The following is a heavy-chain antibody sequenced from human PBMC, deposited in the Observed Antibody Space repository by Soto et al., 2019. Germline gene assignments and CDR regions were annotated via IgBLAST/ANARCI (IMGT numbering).Heavy chain of an antibody. V-gene: IGHV3-23*01. CDR1: GFTFSSYA. J-gene: IGHJ6*03. D-gene: IGHD6-13*01. CDR3: AKATSSSLYYYYYMDV. Sequence: PGGSLRLSCAASGFTFSSYAMSWVRQAPGKGLEWVSAISGSGGSTYYADSVKGRFTISRDNSKNTLYLQMNSLRAEDTAVYYCAKATSSSLYYYYYMDVWGKGTTVTVSS. CDR2: ISGSGGST.